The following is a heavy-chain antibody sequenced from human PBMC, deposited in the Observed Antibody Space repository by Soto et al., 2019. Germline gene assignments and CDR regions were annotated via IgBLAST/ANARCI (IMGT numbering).Heavy chain of an antibody. CDR3: AKHAYYYGMDV. V-gene: IGHV4-34*01. Sequence: QVQLQQWGAGLLKPSETLSLTCAVYGGSFSGYYWSWIRQPPGKGLEWIGEINHSGSTNDNPSLKSRVPISVDTSKNQFSLKLSSVTAADTAVYYCAKHAYYYGMDVWGQGTTVTVSS. J-gene: IGHJ6*02. CDR2: INHSGST. CDR1: GGSFSGYY.